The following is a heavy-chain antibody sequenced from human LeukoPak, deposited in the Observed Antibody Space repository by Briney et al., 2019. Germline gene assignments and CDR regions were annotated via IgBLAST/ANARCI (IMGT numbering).Heavy chain of an antibody. Sequence: ASVKVSCKASGGTFSSYAISWVRQAPGQGLEWMGGIIPIFGTANYAQKLQGRVTMTTDTSTSTAYMELRSLRADDTAVYYCARGSPPRRNYDSRGYYSYYFDYWGQGTLVTVSS. D-gene: IGHD3-22*01. CDR3: ARGSPPRRNYDSRGYYSYYFDY. CDR1: GGTFSSYA. V-gene: IGHV1-69*05. CDR2: IIPIFGTA. J-gene: IGHJ4*02.